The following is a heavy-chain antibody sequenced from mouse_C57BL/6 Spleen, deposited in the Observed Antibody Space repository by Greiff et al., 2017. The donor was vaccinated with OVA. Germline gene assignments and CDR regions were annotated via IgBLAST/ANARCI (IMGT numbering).Heavy chain of an antibody. D-gene: IGHD1-1*01. Sequence: EVQLVESGPELVKPGASVKISCKASGYSFTDYNMNWVKQSNGKSLEWIGVINPNYGTTSYNQKFKGKATLTVDQSSSTAYMQLNSLTSEDSAVYYCARSYYYGSSYDFDYWGQGTTLTVSS. CDR1: GYSFTDYN. CDR2: INPNYGTT. J-gene: IGHJ2*01. V-gene: IGHV1-39*01. CDR3: ARSYYYGSSYDFDY.